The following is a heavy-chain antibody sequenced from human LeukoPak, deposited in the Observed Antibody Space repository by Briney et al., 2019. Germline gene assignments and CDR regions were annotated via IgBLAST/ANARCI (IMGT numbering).Heavy chain of an antibody. V-gene: IGHV5-51*01. CDR2: IYPGDSDT. J-gene: IGHJ4*02. CDR3: AIPGIAAALDFDY. CDR1: GYSFTSYW. D-gene: IGHD6-13*01. Sequence: GESLKISCKGSGYSFTSYWIDWVRQMPGKGLEWMGIIYPGDSDTRYSPSFQGQVTISADKSISTAYLQWSSLKASDTAMYYCAIPGIAAALDFDYWGQGTLVTVSS.